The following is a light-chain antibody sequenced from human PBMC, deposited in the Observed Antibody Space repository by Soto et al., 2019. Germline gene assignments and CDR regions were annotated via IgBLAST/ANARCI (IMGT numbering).Light chain of an antibody. J-gene: IGKJ2*01. V-gene: IGKV1-39*01. CDR2: AAS. Sequence: DIQMTQSPSSLSASVGDSVTITCRARQSISNYLNWYQQKPGKAPKLMIYAASSLQSGVPSRFSGSGSGTDFTLTISSLQPEESATYYCQQSYSTPMYTFGHGTKLEIK. CDR1: QSISNY. CDR3: QQSYSTPMYT.